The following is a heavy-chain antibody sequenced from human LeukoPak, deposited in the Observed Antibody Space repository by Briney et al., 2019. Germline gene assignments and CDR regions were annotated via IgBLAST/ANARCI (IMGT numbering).Heavy chain of an antibody. V-gene: IGHV4-59*01. CDR3: ARAVAALGWYFDL. J-gene: IGHJ2*01. CDR2: IYYSGST. D-gene: IGHD6-6*01. CDR1: GGSISSYY. Sequence: PSETLSLNCTVSGGSISSYYWSWSRQPPGKGLEWIGYIYYSGSTNYNPSLKSRVTISVDTSKNQFSLKLSSVTAADTAVYYCARAVAALGWYFDLWGRGTLVTVSS.